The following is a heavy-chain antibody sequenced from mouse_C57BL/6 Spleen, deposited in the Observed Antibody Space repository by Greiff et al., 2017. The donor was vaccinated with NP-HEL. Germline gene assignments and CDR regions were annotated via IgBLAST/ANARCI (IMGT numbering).Heavy chain of an antibody. D-gene: IGHD1-1*01. V-gene: IGHV1-82*01. CDR2: IYPGDGDT. Sequence: VQLQQSGPELVKPGASVKISCKASGYEFSSSWMNWVKQRPGKGLEWIGRIYPGDGDTNYNGKFKGKATLTADKSSSTAYMQLSSLTSEDSAVYFCARPIYYYGSSYHHWYFDVWGTATTVTVSS. CDR3: ARPIYYYGSSYHHWYFDV. CDR1: GYEFSSSW. J-gene: IGHJ1*03.